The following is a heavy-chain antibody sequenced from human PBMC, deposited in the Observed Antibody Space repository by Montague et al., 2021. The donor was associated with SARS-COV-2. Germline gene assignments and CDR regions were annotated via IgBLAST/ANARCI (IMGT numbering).Heavy chain of an antibody. J-gene: IGHJ4*02. CDR2: SYHSGTT. V-gene: IGHV4-38-2*02. D-gene: IGHD3-10*01. CDR1: GYSITSNYY. CDR3: ARAPYYGPGKPYQFDY. Sequence: SETLSLTCTVSGYSITSNYYWGWIRQPPGKGLEWIWCSYHSGTTXXHPSLKSRVTISLDTSNNHFSLKVTSVTAADTAVYYCARAPYYGPGKPYQFDYWGRGTLVTVSS.